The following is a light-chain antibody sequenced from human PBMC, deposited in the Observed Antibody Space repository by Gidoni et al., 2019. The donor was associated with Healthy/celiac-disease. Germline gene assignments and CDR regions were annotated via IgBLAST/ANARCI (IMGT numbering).Light chain of an antibody. J-gene: IGKJ1*01. V-gene: IGKV3-20*01. Sequence: EIMLTQSPGTLSLSPGERATLSCRASQSVRSNYLAWYQQKPGQAPSLLIYCASSRATGIPDRFSGSWSGTDFTLTISRLEPEDFAVYYCQQYGSSPRTFGQGTKVEIK. CDR2: CAS. CDR3: QQYGSSPRT. CDR1: QSVRSNY.